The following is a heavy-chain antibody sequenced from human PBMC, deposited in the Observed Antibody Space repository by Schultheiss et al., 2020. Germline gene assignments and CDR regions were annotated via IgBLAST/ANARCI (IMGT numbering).Heavy chain of an antibody. CDR2: INSDGSST. V-gene: IGHV3-74*01. CDR1: GFTLSSHA. CDR3: AKDLVPGGVIAYFDD. Sequence: GGSLRLSCAASGFTLSSHAMNWVRQAPGKGLVWVSRINSDGSSTSYADSVKGRFTISRDNSKKTLYLQMNSLRAEDTAVYYCAKDLVPGGVIAYFDDWGQGTL. D-gene: IGHD3-16*02. J-gene: IGHJ4*02.